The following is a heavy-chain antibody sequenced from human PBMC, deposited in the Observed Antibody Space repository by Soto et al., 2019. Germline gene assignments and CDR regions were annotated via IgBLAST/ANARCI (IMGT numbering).Heavy chain of an antibody. J-gene: IGHJ6*02. CDR3: ARDGVAAAEYYYYGMDV. D-gene: IGHD6-13*01. CDR1: GYSFTSYG. Sequence: ASVKVSCKAAGYSFTSYGISWVRQAPVQGLDGIGIITPSGGSTSYAQKFQCKVTMTRDTSTSTVYMELSSRRSEDTAVYYCARDGVAAAEYYYYGMDVWGQGTTVTVSS. V-gene: IGHV1-46*01. CDR2: ITPSGGST.